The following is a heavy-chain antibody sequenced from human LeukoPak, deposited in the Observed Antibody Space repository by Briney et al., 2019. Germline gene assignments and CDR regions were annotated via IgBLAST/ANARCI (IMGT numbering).Heavy chain of an antibody. J-gene: IGHJ4*02. V-gene: IGHV3-23*01. CDR1: GFTFSSYA. CDR2: ISGSGGST. Sequence: PGGSLRLSCAASGFTFSSYAMSWVRQAPGKGLEGVSAISGSGGSTYYVDSVKGRFTISRDNSKNTLYLQMNSLRAEDTAVYYCAKVPDPLVPYFDYWGQGTLVTVSS. CDR3: AKVPDPLVPYFDY. D-gene: IGHD3-10*01.